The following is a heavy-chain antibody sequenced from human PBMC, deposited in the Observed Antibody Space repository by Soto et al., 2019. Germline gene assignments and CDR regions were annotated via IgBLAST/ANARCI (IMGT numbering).Heavy chain of an antibody. CDR1: GFTFSSYG. Sequence: GGSLRLSCAASGFTFSSYGMHWVRQAPGKGLEWVAVIWYDGSNKYYADSVKGRFTISRDNSKNTLYLQMNSLRAEDTAVYYCARDQREAARVGAFDIWGQGTMVTVSS. D-gene: IGHD6-6*01. V-gene: IGHV3-33*08. CDR2: IWYDGSNK. CDR3: ARDQREAARVGAFDI. J-gene: IGHJ3*02.